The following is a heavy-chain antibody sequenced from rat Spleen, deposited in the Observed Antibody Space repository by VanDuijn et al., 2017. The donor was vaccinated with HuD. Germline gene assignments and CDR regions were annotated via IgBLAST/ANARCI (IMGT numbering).Heavy chain of an antibody. J-gene: IGHJ4*01. CDR3: ARHYSSYYVMDA. V-gene: IGHV5-7*01. D-gene: IGHD1-2*01. CDR1: GFSFSDCD. Sequence: EVQLVESGGGLVQPGRSMLLSCAASGFSFSDCDMAWVRQAPTKGLEWVASITYDVSTTYYRDSVKGRFTISRDNAKSTLYLQMDSLRSEDTATYYCARHYSSYYVMDAWGQGGSVTVSS. CDR2: ITYDVSTT.